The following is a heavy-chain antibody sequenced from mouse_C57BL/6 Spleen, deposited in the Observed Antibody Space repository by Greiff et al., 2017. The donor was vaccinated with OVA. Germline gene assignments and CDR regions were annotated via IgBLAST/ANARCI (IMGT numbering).Heavy chain of an antibody. J-gene: IGHJ1*03. CDR2: ISSGSSTI. CDR1: GFTFSDYG. V-gene: IGHV5-17*01. Sequence: EVQVVESGGGLVKPGGSLKLSCAASGFTFSDYGMHWVRQAPEKGLEWVAYISSGSSTIYYADTVKGRFTISRDNAKNTLFLQMTSLRSEDTAMDYCARGGNHWYFDVWGTGTTVTVSS. CDR3: ARGGNHWYFDV. D-gene: IGHD2-1*01.